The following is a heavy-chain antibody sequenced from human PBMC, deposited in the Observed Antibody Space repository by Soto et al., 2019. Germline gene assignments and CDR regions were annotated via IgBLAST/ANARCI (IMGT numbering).Heavy chain of an antibody. J-gene: IGHJ4*02. D-gene: IGHD3-16*01. CDR3: AKVFGRGWLQIYGYFDY. CDR1: GFTFSSYA. V-gene: IGHV3-23*01. CDR2: ISGSGGST. Sequence: GGSLRLSCAASGFTFSSYAMSWVRQAPGKGLEWVSAISGSGGSTYYADSVKGRFTISRDNSKNTLYLHMNSMRAEDTAVYYCAKVFGRGWLQIYGYFDYWGQGTLVTVSS.